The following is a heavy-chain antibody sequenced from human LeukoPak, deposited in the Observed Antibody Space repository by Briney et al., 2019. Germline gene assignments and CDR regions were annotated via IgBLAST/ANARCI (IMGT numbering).Heavy chain of an antibody. CDR2: ISWNSGSI. Sequence: PGGSLRLSCAASGFTFDDYAMHWVRQAPGKGLEWVSGISWNSGSIGYADSVKGRFTISRDNAKNSLYLQTNSLRAEDTALYYCAKDIGSASYYYMDVWGQGTAVTVSS. J-gene: IGHJ6*03. CDR3: AKDIGSASYYYMDV. CDR1: GFTFDDYA. V-gene: IGHV3-9*01. D-gene: IGHD3-10*01.